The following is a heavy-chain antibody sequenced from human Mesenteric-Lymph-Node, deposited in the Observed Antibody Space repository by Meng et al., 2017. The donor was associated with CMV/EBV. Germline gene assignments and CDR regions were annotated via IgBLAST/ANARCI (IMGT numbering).Heavy chain of an antibody. CDR3: EKARQTGTRSAMDV. CDR2: INPNSGGT. V-gene: IGHV1-2*02. J-gene: IGHJ6*02. Sequence: ASVKVSCKASGYTFTGYYMHWVRQAPGQGLEWMGWINPNSGGTNHAQKFQGRVTMTRDTPISTAYMELSTLRSDDTAVYYCEKARQTGTRSAMDVWGQGATVTVSS. D-gene: IGHD1-1*01. CDR1: GYTFTGYY.